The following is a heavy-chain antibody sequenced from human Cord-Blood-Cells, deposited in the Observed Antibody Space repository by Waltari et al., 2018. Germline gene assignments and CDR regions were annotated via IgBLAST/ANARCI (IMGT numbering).Heavy chain of an antibody. Sequence: QVQLQQWGAGLLKPSETLSLTCAVYGGSFSGYYWSWIRQPPGKGLEWIGEINHSGSTNYNPSLKRRVTISVDTSKDQFSLKLSSVTAADTAVYYCATFQYSSSWYYFDYWGQGTLVTVSS. CDR3: ATFQYSSSWYYFDY. V-gene: IGHV4-34*01. J-gene: IGHJ4*02. CDR2: INHSGST. CDR1: GGSFSGYY. D-gene: IGHD6-13*01.